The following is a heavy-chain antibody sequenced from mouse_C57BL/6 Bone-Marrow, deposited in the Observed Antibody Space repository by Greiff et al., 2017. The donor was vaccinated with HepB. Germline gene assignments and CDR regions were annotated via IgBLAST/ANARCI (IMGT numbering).Heavy chain of an antibody. J-gene: IGHJ1*03. Sequence: QVQLQQSGPGLVQPSQSLSITCTVSGFSLTSYGVHWVRQSPGKGLEWLGVIWRGGSTDYNAAFMSRLSITKDNSKSQVFFKMNSLQADDTAIYYCAKKDGYSLGYFDVWGTGTTVTVSS. V-gene: IGHV2-5*01. CDR1: GFSLTSYG. D-gene: IGHD2-3*01. CDR2: IWRGGST. CDR3: AKKDGYSLGYFDV.